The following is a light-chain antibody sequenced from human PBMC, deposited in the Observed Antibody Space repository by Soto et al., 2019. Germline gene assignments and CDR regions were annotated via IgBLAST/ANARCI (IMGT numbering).Light chain of an antibody. J-gene: IGLJ1*01. CDR1: SSDVGGYNY. Sequence: QSVLTQPASVSGSPGQSITISCTGTSSDVGGYNYVSWFQHHPGKAPKLIIYEVSYRPSGVSNRFSGSKSGDTASLTISGLQAEDEADYYCSSFTNTIIRYAFGTGTKVTVL. CDR2: EVS. V-gene: IGLV2-14*01. CDR3: SSFTNTIIRYA.